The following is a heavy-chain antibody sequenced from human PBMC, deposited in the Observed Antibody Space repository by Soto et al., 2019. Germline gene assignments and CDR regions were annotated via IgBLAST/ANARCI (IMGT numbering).Heavy chain of an antibody. D-gene: IGHD6-13*01. V-gene: IGHV3-23*01. CDR1: GFTFSSYA. CDR3: ARSLFLASTGIEPFDF. CDR2: ISGSGGST. J-gene: IGHJ4*02. Sequence: PGGSLRLSCAASGFTFSSYAMSWVRQAPGKGLEWVSAISGSGGSTYYADSVKGRFTISRDNSKNTLYLQMNSLRAEDTAVYYCARSLFLASTGIEPFDFWGQGTLVTVSS.